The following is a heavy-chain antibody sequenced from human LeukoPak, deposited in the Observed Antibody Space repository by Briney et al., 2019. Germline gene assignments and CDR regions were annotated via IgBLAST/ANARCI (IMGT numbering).Heavy chain of an antibody. V-gene: IGHV3-30*02. J-gene: IGHJ4*02. CDR2: IRYDGSNK. D-gene: IGHD4-17*01. CDR3: AKDLRVSMTTVTNYYFDY. CDR1: GFTFSSYG. Sequence: GGSLRLSCAASGFTFSSYGMHWVRQAPGKGLEWVAFIRYDGSNKYYTDSVKGRFTISRDNSKNTLYLQMNSLRAEDTAVSYCAKDLRVSMTTVTNYYFDYWGQGTLVTVSS.